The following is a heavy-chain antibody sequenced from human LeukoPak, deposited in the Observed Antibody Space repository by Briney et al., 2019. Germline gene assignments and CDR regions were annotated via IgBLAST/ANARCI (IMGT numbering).Heavy chain of an antibody. J-gene: IGHJ4*02. CDR1: GGSISRNY. V-gene: IGHV4-59*12. CDR3: ARGRREYYYGSGSPFPDY. CDR2: IHYSGRA. Sequence: SETLSLTCTVSGGSISRNYWSWIRQAPGKGLEWIGYIHYSGRANYNPSLKSRVTISVDRSKNQFSLKLSSVTAADTAVYYCARGRREYYYGSGSPFPDYWGQGTLVTVSS. D-gene: IGHD3-10*01.